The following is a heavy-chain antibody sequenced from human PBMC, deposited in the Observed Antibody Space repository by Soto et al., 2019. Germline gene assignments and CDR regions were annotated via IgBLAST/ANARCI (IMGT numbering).Heavy chain of an antibody. Sequence: QVPLEESGGGLVQPGGSLRLSCAASGFTFSAVYMSWIRQAPNKGLEYISYISSSGTSANYADSVKGRFTISRDNAKSSLYLQMSSLGAEATAVYCGARDRGAVTGEYFDYWGQGARVTVSS. V-gene: IGHV3-11*05. CDR2: ISSSGTSA. J-gene: IGHJ4*02. CDR1: GFTFSAVY. CDR3: ARDRGAVTGEYFDY. D-gene: IGHD6-19*01.